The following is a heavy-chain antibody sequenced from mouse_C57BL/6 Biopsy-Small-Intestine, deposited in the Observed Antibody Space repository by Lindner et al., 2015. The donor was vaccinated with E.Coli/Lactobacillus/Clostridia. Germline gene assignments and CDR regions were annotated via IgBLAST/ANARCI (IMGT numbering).Heavy chain of an antibody. Sequence: VQLQESGAELVKPGASVRISCKASGYAFSSYWMNWVKQRPGKGLEWIGQIYPGDGDTNYNGKFKGKATLTADKSSSTAYMQLSSLTSEDSAVYFCARGVRGDFDYWGQGTTLTVSS. CDR2: IYPGDGDT. V-gene: IGHV1-80*01. J-gene: IGHJ2*01. CDR3: ARGVRGDFDY. CDR1: GYAFSSYW.